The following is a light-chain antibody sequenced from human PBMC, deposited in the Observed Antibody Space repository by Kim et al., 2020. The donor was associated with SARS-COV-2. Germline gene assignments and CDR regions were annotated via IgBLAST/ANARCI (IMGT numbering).Light chain of an antibody. J-gene: IGKJ3*01. CDR2: TAS. V-gene: IGKV1-12*01. Sequence: ASVEDRVTITCRASQSISSWLAWYQQKPGKAPKFLIYTASTLHSGVPSRLSGSGSGTDFTLTISSLQSEDSATYYCQQANSFPFTFGPGTKVDIK. CDR3: QQANSFPFT. CDR1: QSISSW.